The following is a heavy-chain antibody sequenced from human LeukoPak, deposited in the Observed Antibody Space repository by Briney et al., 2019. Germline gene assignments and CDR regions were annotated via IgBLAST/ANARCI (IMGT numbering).Heavy chain of an antibody. CDR1: GGSFSGYY. CDR2: INHSGST. V-gene: IGHV4-34*01. J-gene: IGHJ3*02. D-gene: IGHD3-10*01. CDR3: AKSDGYGLVYI. Sequence: SETLSLTCAVYGGSFSGYYWSWIRQPPGKGLEWIGEINHSGSTNYSPSLKSRVTISVDTSKNQFSLKLSSVTAADTAVYYCAKSDGYGLVYIWGQGTMVTVSS.